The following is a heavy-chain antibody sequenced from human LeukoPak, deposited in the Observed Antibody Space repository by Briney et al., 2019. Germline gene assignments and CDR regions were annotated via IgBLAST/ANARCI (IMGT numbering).Heavy chain of an antibody. CDR3: ARRSNYMDV. D-gene: IGHD4-11*01. J-gene: IGHJ6*03. CDR1: GGSINSDY. CDR2: IYYIGGT. Sequence: PSETLSLTCTVSGGSINSDYRSWIRQPPGKGLEWIGYIYYIGGTNYNPSLKSRVTISLDTSKNQFSLNLRSVTAADTAVYYCARRSNYMDVWGKGTTVTVSS. V-gene: IGHV4-59*08.